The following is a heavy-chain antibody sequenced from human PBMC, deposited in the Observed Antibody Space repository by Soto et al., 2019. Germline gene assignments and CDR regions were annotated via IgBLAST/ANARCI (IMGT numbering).Heavy chain of an antibody. J-gene: IGHJ4*02. CDR1: GGTFSSYA. V-gene: IGHV1-69*13. CDR2: IIPIFGTA. Sequence: GASVKVSCKASGGTFSSYAISWVRQAPGQGLEWMGGIIPIFGTANYAQKFQGRVTITADESTSTAYMELSSLRSEDTAVYYCARVLHLNYDSSGYLDYWGQGTLVTVSS. D-gene: IGHD3-22*01. CDR3: ARVLHLNYDSSGYLDY.